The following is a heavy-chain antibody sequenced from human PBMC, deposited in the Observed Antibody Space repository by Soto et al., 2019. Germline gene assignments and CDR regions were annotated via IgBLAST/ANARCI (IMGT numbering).Heavy chain of an antibody. V-gene: IGHV1-18*01. CDR1: GYTFSSYH. CDR2: ISTYNSNT. CDR3: ARGGCSGGSCYSSYDY. Sequence: QVQLVKSGAEVKKPGASVKVSCKASGYTFSSYHITWVRQAPGQGPEWMGWISTYNSNTIHAQKFQGRVTMTTDTSTSTAYMELRSLRSDDTAVYYCARGGCSGGSCYSSYDYWGQGTLVTVSS. D-gene: IGHD2-15*01. J-gene: IGHJ4*02.